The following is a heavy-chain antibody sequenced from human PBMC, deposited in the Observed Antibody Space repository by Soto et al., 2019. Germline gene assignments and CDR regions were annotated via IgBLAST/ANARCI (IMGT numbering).Heavy chain of an antibody. CDR2: LSTSGST. CDR3: SRGSCRSSSCYGFDH. Sequence: QVQLQESGPGLVKPSEKLSLTCTFSGGSLISYYWSWLRHPSGKGLEWIVLLSTSGSTNYNPSLKRRCTMSVDTPKCKFTQRLISLTAAATAVYYCSRGSCRSSSCYGFDHWGQGTLVTVSS. D-gene: IGHD2-2*01. V-gene: IGHV4-4*07. CDR1: GGSLISYY. J-gene: IGHJ4*02.